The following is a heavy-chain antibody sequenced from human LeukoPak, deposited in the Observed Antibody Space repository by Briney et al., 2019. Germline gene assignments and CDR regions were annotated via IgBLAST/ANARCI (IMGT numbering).Heavy chain of an antibody. CDR1: GFTLSTYG. D-gene: IGHD6-13*01. Sequence: RAGGSLRLSCAASGFTLSTYGMYWVRQAPGKGLEWVAVIWNDGSNKHYADSVEGRFTISRDNSKNTLDLQMNSLRAEDTAVYYCAKDLSSSWFEGLDNWGQGTLVTVSS. V-gene: IGHV3-33*06. CDR2: IWNDGSNK. CDR3: AKDLSSSWFEGLDN. J-gene: IGHJ4*02.